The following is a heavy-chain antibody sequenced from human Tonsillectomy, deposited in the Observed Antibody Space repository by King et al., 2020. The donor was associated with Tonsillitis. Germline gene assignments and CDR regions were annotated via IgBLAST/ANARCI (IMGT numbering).Heavy chain of an antibody. Sequence: VQLQQWGAGLLKPSETLSLTCAVYGGSFSGYYWSWIRQPPGKGLEWIGEINHSGSTNYNPSLKSRVTISVDTSKNQFSLKLSSVTAADTAVYYCARGGGRMVRGVIIPLNYYGMDVWGQGTTVTVSS. D-gene: IGHD3-10*01. CDR2: INHSGST. V-gene: IGHV4-34*01. J-gene: IGHJ6*02. CDR1: GGSFSGYY. CDR3: ARGGGRMVRGVIIPLNYYGMDV.